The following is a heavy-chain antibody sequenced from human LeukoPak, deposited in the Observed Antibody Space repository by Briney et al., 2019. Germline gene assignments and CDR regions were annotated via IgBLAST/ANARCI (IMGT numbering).Heavy chain of an antibody. Sequence: QSGGSLRLSCAASGFTFSDAWMSWVRQAPGKGLEWVSVIYSVGSTYYADSVKGRFTISRDNSKNTLYLQMNSLRAEDTAVYYCARAYWSYFDYWGQGTLVTVSS. CDR3: ARAYWSYFDY. V-gene: IGHV3-66*01. CDR1: GFTFSDAW. J-gene: IGHJ4*02. CDR2: IYSVGST. D-gene: IGHD2-15*01.